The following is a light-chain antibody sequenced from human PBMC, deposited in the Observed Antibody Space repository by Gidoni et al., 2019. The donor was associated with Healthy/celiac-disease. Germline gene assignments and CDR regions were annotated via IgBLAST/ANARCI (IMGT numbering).Light chain of an antibody. CDR2: AAS. V-gene: IGKV1-39*01. J-gene: IGKJ2*01. Sequence: DSKMTKSPSSLSASVGDRVTIPCRASQSISSYFNWYQQKPGKAPTLLLYAASSLQSGVPSRFIGSGSWTAFTLPISSLQPADFATYYCQQSYCTPSTFXPXTKLXIK. CDR3: QQSYCTPST. CDR1: QSISSY.